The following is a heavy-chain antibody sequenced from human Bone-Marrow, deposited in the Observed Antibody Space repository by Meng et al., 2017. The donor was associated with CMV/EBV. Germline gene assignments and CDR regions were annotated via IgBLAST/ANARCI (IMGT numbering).Heavy chain of an antibody. CDR1: GLTFSTYS. V-gene: IGHV3-21*01. Sequence: GGSLRFSCAAFGLTFSTYSMCWVRQVPGKGLEWVSSISSTRNYIFYADSLKGRFTISRDIVKNSLYLQLNNLRAEDTAVYYCARFSTSYYTIDLWGQGTWVTVSS. D-gene: IGHD3/OR15-3a*01. CDR3: ARFSTSYYTIDL. CDR2: ISSTRNYI. J-gene: IGHJ5*02.